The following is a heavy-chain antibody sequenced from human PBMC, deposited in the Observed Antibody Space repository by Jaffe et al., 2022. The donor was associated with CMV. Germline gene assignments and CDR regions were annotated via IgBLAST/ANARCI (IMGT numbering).Heavy chain of an antibody. CDR3: ARGGSYFHY. Sequence: EVQLVESGGGLVQPGGSLRLSCTASGFTFSNYWMSWVRQAPGKGLEWVANIKQDGSEKFYVDSLKGRFTISRDNAKNSLYLQMNSLRAEDTAVYYCARGGSYFHYWGQGTLVIVSS. CDR1: GFTFSNYW. D-gene: IGHD1-26*01. V-gene: IGHV3-7*03. J-gene: IGHJ4*02. CDR2: IKQDGSEK.